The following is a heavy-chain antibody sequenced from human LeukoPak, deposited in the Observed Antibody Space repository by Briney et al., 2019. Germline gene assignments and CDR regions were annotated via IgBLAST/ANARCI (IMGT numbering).Heavy chain of an antibody. D-gene: IGHD5-12*01. CDR3: ARDLATIDGIAWYYFEN. CDR1: GYTFTDHY. Sequence: ASVKVSCKASGYTFTDHYIHWVRQAPGQGFEWIGWINPNTGGTDYAQRFQDRIAISTYTSISTVYMELSSLSSDDTALYYCARDLATIDGIAWYYFENWGQRTLVTVS. J-gene: IGHJ4*02. V-gene: IGHV1-2*02. CDR2: INPNTGGT.